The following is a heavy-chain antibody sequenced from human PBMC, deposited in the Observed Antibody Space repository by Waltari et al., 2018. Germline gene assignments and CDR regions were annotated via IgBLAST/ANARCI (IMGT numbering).Heavy chain of an antibody. J-gene: IGHJ4*02. D-gene: IGHD3-16*01. CDR2: ISSSSSYI. Sequence: EVQLVESGGGLVKPGGSLRLSCAASGFTFSRYSMNWVRQAPGKGLEWVSSISSSSSYIYYADSVKGRFTISRDNAKNSLYLQMNSLRAEDTAVYYCARSTFGGVNHPDYWGQGTLVTVSS. V-gene: IGHV3-21*01. CDR3: ARSTFGGVNHPDY. CDR1: GFTFSRYS.